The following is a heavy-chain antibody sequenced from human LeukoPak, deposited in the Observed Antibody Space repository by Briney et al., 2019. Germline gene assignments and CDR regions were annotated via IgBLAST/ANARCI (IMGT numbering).Heavy chain of an antibody. CDR2: IYYSGST. CDR1: GYSISSSNC. V-gene: IGHV4-28*01. CDR3: ARNTPSYGDYVFDY. Sequence: SETLSLTCAVSGYSISSSNCWGWIRQPPGKGLEWIGYIYYSGSTYYNPSLKSRVTMSVDTSKNQFSLKLSSVTAVDTAVYYCARNTPSYGDYVFDYWGQGTLVTVSS. D-gene: IGHD4-17*01. J-gene: IGHJ4*02.